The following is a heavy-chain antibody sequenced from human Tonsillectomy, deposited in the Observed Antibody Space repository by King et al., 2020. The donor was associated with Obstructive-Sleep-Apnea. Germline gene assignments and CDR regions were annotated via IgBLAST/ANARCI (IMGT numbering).Heavy chain of an antibody. Sequence: QVQLPQWGAGLLKPSETLSLTCAVYAESFSNSYWSWIRQPPGKGLEWIGEINHSGSSNCNPSLKSRVTISVDTSKNQFSLRLSSVTAADTAVYYCARVEEGGSIRGYGMDVWGQGTTVTVSS. CDR3: ARVEEGGSIRGYGMDV. J-gene: IGHJ6*02. CDR1: AESFSNSY. V-gene: IGHV4-34*01. CDR2: INHSGSS. D-gene: IGHD2-2*01.